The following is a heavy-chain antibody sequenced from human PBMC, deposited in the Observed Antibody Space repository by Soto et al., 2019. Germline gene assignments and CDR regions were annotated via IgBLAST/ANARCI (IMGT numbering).Heavy chain of an antibody. Sequence: GGSLRLSCAASGFSFSDYAMSWDRQAPGKGLEWVSVISESGGSTHYADSVRGRFTISRDNSENTLYLRMNSLRDDDTAVYFCAKRSPYSTGWYSPIFDYWGQGSLVTVS. V-gene: IGHV3-23*01. CDR1: GFSFSDYA. D-gene: IGHD6-13*01. J-gene: IGHJ4*02. CDR2: ISESGGST. CDR3: AKRSPYSTGWYSPIFDY.